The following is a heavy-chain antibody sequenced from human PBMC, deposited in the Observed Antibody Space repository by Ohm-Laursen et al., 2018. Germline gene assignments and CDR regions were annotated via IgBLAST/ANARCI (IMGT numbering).Heavy chain of an antibody. V-gene: IGHV3-7*01. CDR3: ARDGKWELLQGGFDY. Sequence: SLRLSCAAPGFTFSSYWMSWVRQAPGKGLEWVANIKQDGSEKYYVDSVKGRFTISRDNAKNSLYLQMNSLRAEDTAVYYCARDGKWELLQGGFDYWGQGTLVTVSS. D-gene: IGHD1-26*01. CDR2: IKQDGSEK. CDR1: GFTFSSYW. J-gene: IGHJ4*02.